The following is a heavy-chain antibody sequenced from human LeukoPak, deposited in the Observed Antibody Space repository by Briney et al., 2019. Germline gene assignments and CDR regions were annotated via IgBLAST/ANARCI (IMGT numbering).Heavy chain of an antibody. CDR1: GFTFSSYA. V-gene: IGHV3-30-3*01. J-gene: IGHJ4*02. CDR2: ISYDGSNK. Sequence: PGGSLRLSCAASGFTFSSYAMHWVRQAPGKGLEWVAVISYDGSNKYYADSVKGRFTISRDNSKNTLYLQMNSLRAEDTAVYYCAKAKSGSYSPFDYWGQGTLVTVSS. D-gene: IGHD1-26*01. CDR3: AKAKSGSYSPFDY.